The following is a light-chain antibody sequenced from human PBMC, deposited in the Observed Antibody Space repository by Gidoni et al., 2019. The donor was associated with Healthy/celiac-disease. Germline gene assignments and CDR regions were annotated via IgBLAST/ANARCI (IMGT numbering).Light chain of an antibody. CDR1: QSLLHSNGYNY. CDR2: LGS. J-gene: IGKJ1*01. Sequence: DIVMTQSPIALPVTPGEPASISCRSSQSLLHSNGYNYSDWYLQKPGQSPQLLIYLGSNRASGVPDRFRGSGSGTDFTLKISRVAAVDVGVYYCVQALQTPWTFGQGTKVEIK. V-gene: IGKV2-28*01. CDR3: VQALQTPWT.